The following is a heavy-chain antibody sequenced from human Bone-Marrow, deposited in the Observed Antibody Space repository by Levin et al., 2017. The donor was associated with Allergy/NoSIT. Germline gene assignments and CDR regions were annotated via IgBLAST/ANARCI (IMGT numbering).Heavy chain of an antibody. CDR1: GDTSGSSG. CDR3: AGGYFYMDV. CDR2: IIPILDMR. V-gene: IGHV1-69*04. D-gene: IGHD2-21*01. Sequence: KISCKASGDTSGSSGISWVRQAPGQGLEWMGRIIPILDMRKYAQKFQGRVTISADKSTSTVYMVMSSLRSDDTAIYYCAGGYFYMDVWARGTTVTVSS. J-gene: IGHJ6*03.